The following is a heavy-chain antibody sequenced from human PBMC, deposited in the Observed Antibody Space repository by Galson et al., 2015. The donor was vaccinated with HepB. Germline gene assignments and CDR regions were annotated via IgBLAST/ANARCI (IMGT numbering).Heavy chain of an antibody. Sequence: ETLSLTCAVSGVSFNALHWTWIRQSPGRGLEWIGEITDSGKSHSNPSLQSRVTMSIDASKKYFSLNVTSVTAADTAIYYCATGASSPWGWGQGALVTVSS. J-gene: IGHJ4*02. D-gene: IGHD3-16*01. CDR3: ATGASSPWG. CDR2: ITDSGKS. CDR1: GVSFNALH. V-gene: IGHV4-34*01.